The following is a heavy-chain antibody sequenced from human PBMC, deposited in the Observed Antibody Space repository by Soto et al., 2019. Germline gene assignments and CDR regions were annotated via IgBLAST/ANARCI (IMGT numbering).Heavy chain of an antibody. D-gene: IGHD3-10*01. Sequence: SETLSLTCTVSGGSISSSSYYWGWIRQPPGKGLEWIGSIYYSGSTYYNPSLKSRVTISVDTSKNQFSLKLSSVTAADTAVYYCARHGNGSGSHYAYFDYWGQGTLVTVSS. CDR2: IYYSGST. CDR3: ARHGNGSGSHYAYFDY. J-gene: IGHJ4*02. V-gene: IGHV4-39*01. CDR1: GGSISSSSYY.